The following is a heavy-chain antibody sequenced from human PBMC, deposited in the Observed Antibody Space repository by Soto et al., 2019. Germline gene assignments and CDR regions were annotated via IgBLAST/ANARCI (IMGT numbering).Heavy chain of an antibody. Sequence: GGSLRLSCAASGFTFSSYGMHWVRQAPGKGLEWMAVISYDGSNKYYADSVKGRFTISRDNSKNTLYLQMNSLRAEDTAVYYCAKENREYQLLIDYWGQGTLVTVSS. D-gene: IGHD2-2*01. CDR2: ISYDGSNK. J-gene: IGHJ4*02. V-gene: IGHV3-30*18. CDR1: GFTFSSYG. CDR3: AKENREYQLLIDY.